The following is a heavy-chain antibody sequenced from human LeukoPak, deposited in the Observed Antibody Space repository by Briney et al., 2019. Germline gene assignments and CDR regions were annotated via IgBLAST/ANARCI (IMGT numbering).Heavy chain of an antibody. CDR2: IYTSGNT. CDR3: ARDRKYYYDSSGYYNYYFDY. J-gene: IGHJ4*02. V-gene: IGHV4-61*02. CDR1: GGSISSGSYY. Sequence: SETLSLTCTVSGGSISSGSYYWSWIRQPAGKGLEWIGRIYTSGNTNYNPSLKSLVTISVDTSQNQFSLKLSSVTAADTAVYYCARDRKYYYDSSGYYNYYFDYWGQGTLVTVSS. D-gene: IGHD3-22*01.